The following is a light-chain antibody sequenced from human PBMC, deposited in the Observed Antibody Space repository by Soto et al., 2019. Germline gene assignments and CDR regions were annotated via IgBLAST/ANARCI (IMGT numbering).Light chain of an antibody. CDR3: CSYAGSYSHV. CDR1: SSDVGGYNY. J-gene: IGLJ1*01. CDR2: DVT. Sequence: QSVLTQPRSVSGSPEQSVAMSCTGTSSDVGGYNYVSWYQQHPGKAPKLIIYDVTKRPSGVPDRFSGSSSGNTASLTISGLQAEDEADYFCCSYAGSYSHVFGTGTKVTVL. V-gene: IGLV2-11*01.